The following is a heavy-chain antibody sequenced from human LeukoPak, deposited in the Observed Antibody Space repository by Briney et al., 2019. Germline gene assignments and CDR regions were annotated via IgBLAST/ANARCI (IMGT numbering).Heavy chain of an antibody. CDR2: ISHDESNY. Sequence: GGSLRLSCTASGFTFSAYALHWVRQAPGKGLEWVAVISHDESNYYYAESVKGRFSISRDDSKNTLVLQMNSLTTEDAGVYYCARGRNGSYYSPFEYWGPGTLVTVSS. D-gene: IGHD1-26*01. CDR3: ARGRNGSYYSPFEY. CDR1: GFTFSAYA. V-gene: IGHV3-30*04. J-gene: IGHJ1*01.